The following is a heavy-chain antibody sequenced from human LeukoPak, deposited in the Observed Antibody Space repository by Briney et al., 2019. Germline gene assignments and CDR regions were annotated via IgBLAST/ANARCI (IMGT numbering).Heavy chain of an antibody. CDR1: GFTCSRYW. CDR3: ASYLTSIPSGMDV. D-gene: IGHD2/OR15-2a*01. CDR2: ISTDGSST. J-gene: IGHJ6*02. Sequence: GGSLRLSCAASGFTCSRYWMHWLRQAPGKGLVWVSRISTDGSSTSYADSVKGRFTISRDNGKNTLYLQMNSLRAEDTAVYYCASYLTSIPSGMDVWGQGTTVTVSS. V-gene: IGHV3-74*01.